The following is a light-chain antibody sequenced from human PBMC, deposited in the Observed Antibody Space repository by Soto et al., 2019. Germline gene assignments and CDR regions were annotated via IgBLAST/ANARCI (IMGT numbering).Light chain of an antibody. Sequence: QSVLTQPPSASGTPGQRVTISCSGSSSNIGSNYVYWYQQLPGTAPKLLIYRNNQRPSWVPDRFSGSKSGPSASLAISGVRSEDEADYYCTAWDDTLRGPLFGGGTKLTVL. V-gene: IGLV1-47*01. CDR1: SSNIGSNY. CDR3: TAWDDTLRGPL. J-gene: IGLJ2*01. CDR2: RNN.